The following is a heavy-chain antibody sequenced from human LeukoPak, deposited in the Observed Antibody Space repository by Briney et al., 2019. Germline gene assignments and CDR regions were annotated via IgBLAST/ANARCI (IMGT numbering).Heavy chain of an antibody. Sequence: SETLSLTCTVYGGSFSGCYWSWIRQPPGKGLEWIGEINHSGSTNYNPSLKSRVTISVDTSKNQFSLKLSSVTAADTAVYYCARDPQNWFDPWGQGTLVTVSS. J-gene: IGHJ5*02. CDR1: GGSFSGCY. CDR2: INHSGST. V-gene: IGHV4-34*01. CDR3: ARDPQNWFDP.